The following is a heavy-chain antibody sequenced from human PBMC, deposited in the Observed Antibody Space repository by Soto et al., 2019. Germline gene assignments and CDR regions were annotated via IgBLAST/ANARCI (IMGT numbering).Heavy chain of an antibody. J-gene: IGHJ6*02. Sequence: GGSLRLSCAASGFTFSGYWMHWVRQAPGKGLVWVSRINSDGSSTSYADSVKGRFTISRDNAKNTLYLQMNSLRADDTAVYYCAREFRDFWSGYYYGMDVWGQGTTVTVSS. CDR3: AREFRDFWSGYYYGMDV. CDR1: GFTFSGYW. CDR2: INSDGSST. V-gene: IGHV3-74*01. D-gene: IGHD3-3*01.